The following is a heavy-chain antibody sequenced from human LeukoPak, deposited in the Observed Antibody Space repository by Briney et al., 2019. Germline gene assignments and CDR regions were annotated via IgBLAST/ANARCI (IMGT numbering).Heavy chain of an antibody. Sequence: GGSLRLSCAASGFTFSSYAMSWVRQAPGKGLEWVSVISNSGGSTYYADSVKGRFTISRDKSKKKMYLQMNSLRAEDTAVYYCAKVLQYHYYDMDVWGQGTTVTVS. J-gene: IGHJ6*02. V-gene: IGHV3-23*01. CDR1: GFTFSSYA. D-gene: IGHD5-24*01. CDR2: ISNSGGST. CDR3: AKVLQYHYYDMDV.